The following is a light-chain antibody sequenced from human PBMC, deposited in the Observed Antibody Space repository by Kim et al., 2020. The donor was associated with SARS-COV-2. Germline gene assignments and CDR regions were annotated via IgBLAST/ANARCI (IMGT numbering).Light chain of an antibody. CDR2: DAS. Sequence: EIVLTQSPATLSLSPGERATLSCRASQNIKRYLAWYQHKPGQAPRLLIKDASNRATGIPARFSGSGSGTDFTLAISSLEPEDFAVYYCQQRDAWPNTFGQGTRLEIK. J-gene: IGKJ5*01. V-gene: IGKV3-11*01. CDR1: QNIKRY. CDR3: QQRDAWPNT.